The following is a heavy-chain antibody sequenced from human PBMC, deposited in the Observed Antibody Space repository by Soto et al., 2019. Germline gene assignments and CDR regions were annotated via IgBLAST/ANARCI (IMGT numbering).Heavy chain of an antibody. CDR2: IIPIFGTA. J-gene: IGHJ4*02. V-gene: IGHV1-69*13. CDR3: ARLLGYSSSTGPFGY. CDR1: GGTFSSYA. D-gene: IGHD6-6*01. Sequence: ASVKVSCKASGGTFSSYAISWVRQAPGQGLEWMGGIIPIFGTANYAQKFQGRVTITADESTSTAYMELSSLRSEDTAVYYCARLLGYSSSTGPFGYWGQGTLVTVSS.